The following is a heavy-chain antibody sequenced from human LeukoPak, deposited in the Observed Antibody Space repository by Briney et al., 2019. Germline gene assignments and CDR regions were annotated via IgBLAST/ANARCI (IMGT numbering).Heavy chain of an antibody. CDR2: IFIGGAT. V-gene: IGHV3-66*01. CDR1: AFNFSGNY. Sequence: GGALRLSCVDSAFNFSGNYMTWVRQAPGKGLEWVSAIFIGGATYYADSVKGRFTISRDNPNSTLYLQMHSLRAEDTAVYYCAREISRFGIWGQGTLVTV. CDR3: AREISRFGI. D-gene: IGHD3-16*01. J-gene: IGHJ4*02.